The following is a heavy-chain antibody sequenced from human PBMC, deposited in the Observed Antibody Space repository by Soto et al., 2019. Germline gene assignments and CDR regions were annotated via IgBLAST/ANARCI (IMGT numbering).Heavy chain of an antibody. Sequence: EVQLVQSEGGLVQPGGSLRLSCVGSGSTFTDFYMNWVRQAPGKGLERVANIRTDGSETNYVESVKGRFTTPRDNAKNSLFLHMNSLRADDTAVYYCAGWGGHDYNYWGQGILVTVSS. CDR2: IRTDGSET. CDR3: AGWGGHDYNY. J-gene: IGHJ4*02. D-gene: IGHD4-4*01. V-gene: IGHV3-7*03. CDR1: GSTFTDFY.